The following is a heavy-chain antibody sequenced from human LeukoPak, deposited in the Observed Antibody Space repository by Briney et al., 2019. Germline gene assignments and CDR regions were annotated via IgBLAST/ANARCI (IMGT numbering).Heavy chain of an antibody. J-gene: IGHJ4*02. Sequence: ASVKVSCKASGYTFTSYYMHWVRQAPGQGLEWMGIVNPSGGSTSYAQKFQGRVTMTRDTSTSTVYMELSSLRSEDTAVYYCARDSDIVATGYYFDYWGQGTLVTVSS. CDR2: VNPSGGST. CDR3: ARDSDIVATGYYFDY. D-gene: IGHD5-12*01. V-gene: IGHV1-46*01. CDR1: GYTFTSYY.